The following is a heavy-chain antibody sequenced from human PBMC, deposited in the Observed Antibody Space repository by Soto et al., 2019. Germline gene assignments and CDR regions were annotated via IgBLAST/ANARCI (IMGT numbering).Heavy chain of an antibody. CDR3: ARDYGGENGYHFDY. V-gene: IGHV4-34*01. D-gene: IGHD3-22*01. J-gene: IGHJ4*02. CDR1: GGSFSGYY. CDR2: INHSGST. Sequence: SETLSLTCAVYGGSFSGYYWSWIRQPPGKGLEWIGEINHSGSTNYNPSLKSRVTISVDTSKNQFSLKLSSVTAADTAVYYCARDYGGENGYHFDYWGQGTLVTVSS.